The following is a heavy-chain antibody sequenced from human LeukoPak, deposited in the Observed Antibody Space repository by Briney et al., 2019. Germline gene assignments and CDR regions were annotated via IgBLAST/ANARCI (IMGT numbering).Heavy chain of an antibody. CDR1: GFTFSSYE. J-gene: IGHJ4*02. Sequence: SGGSLRLSCAASGFTFSSYEMNWVRQAPGKGLEWVSYISSSGSTIYYADSVKGRFTISRDNAKNSLYLQMNSLGAEDTAVYYCARDFAGRNYYDSSGYYRGYWGQGTLVTVSS. CDR2: ISSSGSTI. D-gene: IGHD3-22*01. V-gene: IGHV3-48*03. CDR3: ARDFAGRNYYDSSGYYRGY.